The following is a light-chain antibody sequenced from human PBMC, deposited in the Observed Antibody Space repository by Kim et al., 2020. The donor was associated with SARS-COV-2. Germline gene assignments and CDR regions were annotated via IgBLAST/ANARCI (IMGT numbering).Light chain of an antibody. J-gene: IGKJ2*01. CDR2: AAS. CDR3: QESHSPPHT. V-gene: IGKV1-39*01. CDR1: QNINTY. Sequence: DIQMTQSPSSLSASVGDRVTITCRASQNINTYLNWYQQKPGKPPNLLIYAASSLRSGAPSRFSGSGSGTDFTLTIRGLQPEDFATYYCQESHSPPHTFGQGTKVEIK.